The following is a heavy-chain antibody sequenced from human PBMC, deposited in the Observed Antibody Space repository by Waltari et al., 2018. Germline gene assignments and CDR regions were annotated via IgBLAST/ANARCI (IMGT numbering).Heavy chain of an antibody. D-gene: IGHD1-7*01. CDR1: GFTFGSYE. CDR2: ISSSGSTI. J-gene: IGHJ4*02. V-gene: IGHV3-48*03. CDR3: AREGNYNYFDY. Sequence: EVQLVESGGGLVQPGGSLRLSCAASGFTFGSYEMNWVRQAPGKGLEWVSYISSSGSTIYYADSVKGRFTISRDNAKNSLYLQMNSLRAEDTAVYYCAREGNYNYFDYWGQGTLVTVSS.